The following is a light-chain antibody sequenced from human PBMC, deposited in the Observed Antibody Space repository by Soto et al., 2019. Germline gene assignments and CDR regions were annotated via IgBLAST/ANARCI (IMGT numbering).Light chain of an antibody. CDR3: QQFYSILYT. CDR1: QSVYYSPNNENF. CDR2: WGS. V-gene: IGKV4-1*01. J-gene: IGKJ2*01. Sequence: DIVMTQSPDSLAVSLGERVTISCKSSQSVYYSPNNENFLTWYQHKPGQPPKVLIYWGSSREAGVPDRFSGSGSGTDFTLTISSLQDEDVALYYCQQFYSILYTFGHVTKVEI.